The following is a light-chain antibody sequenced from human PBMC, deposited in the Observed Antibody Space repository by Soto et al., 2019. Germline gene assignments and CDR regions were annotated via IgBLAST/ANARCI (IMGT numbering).Light chain of an antibody. Sequence: QSVLTQPASVSGSPGQSITISCTGTSSYVGGYNYVSWYQQHPGKAPKLMIYEVSNRPSGVSNRFSGSKSGNTASLTISGLQAEDEADYYCSSYTSRSTVVFGGGTKLTVL. J-gene: IGLJ2*01. V-gene: IGLV2-14*01. CDR2: EVS. CDR1: SSYVGGYNY. CDR3: SSYTSRSTVV.